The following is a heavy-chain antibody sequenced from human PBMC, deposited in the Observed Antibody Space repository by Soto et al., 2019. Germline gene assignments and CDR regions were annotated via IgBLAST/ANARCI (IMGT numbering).Heavy chain of an antibody. D-gene: IGHD3-10*01. CDR2: IIPILGIA. Sequence: QVQLVQSGAEVKKPGSSVKVSCKASGGTFSSYTISWVRQAPGQGLEWMGRIIPILGIANYAQKFQGRVTITADKSTSTAYMELSSLRYEDTAVYYCAILWFGEISLDYWGQATLVTVSS. CDR3: AILWFGEISLDY. CDR1: GGTFSSYT. V-gene: IGHV1-69*02. J-gene: IGHJ4*02.